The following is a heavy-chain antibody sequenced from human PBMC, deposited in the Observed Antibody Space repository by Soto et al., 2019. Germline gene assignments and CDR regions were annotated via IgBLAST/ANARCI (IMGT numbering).Heavy chain of an antibody. V-gene: IGHV1-18*01. J-gene: IGHJ4*02. CDR1: GYTFTSYG. CDR3: ARDRGIGNYYYGSGSYFDY. D-gene: IGHD3-10*01. CDR2: ISAYNGNT. Sequence: QVQLVQSGAEVKKPGASVKVSCKASGYTFTSYGISWVRQAPGQGLEWMGWISAYNGNTNYAQKLQGRVTMTTDTSTSTAYMELRCLRSDDTAVYYCARDRGIGNYYYGSGSYFDYWGQGTLVTVSS.